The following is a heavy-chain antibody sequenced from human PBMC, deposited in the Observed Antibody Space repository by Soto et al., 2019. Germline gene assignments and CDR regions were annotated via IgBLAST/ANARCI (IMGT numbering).Heavy chain of an antibody. CDR1: GFGFSDYS. CDR2: ISGSSSSI. CDR3: ARDLGLGSGSYSGVFDY. D-gene: IGHD6-19*01. V-gene: IGHV3-48*01. Sequence: EVQLVESGGGLVQPGGSLRLSCAASGFGFSDYSMNWVRQAPGKGLDWISYISGSSSSIYYSDSVRGRFTISRDNAENSLYLQMNSLRAEDTAVYYCARDLGLGSGSYSGVFDYWGQGALVTVSS. J-gene: IGHJ4*02.